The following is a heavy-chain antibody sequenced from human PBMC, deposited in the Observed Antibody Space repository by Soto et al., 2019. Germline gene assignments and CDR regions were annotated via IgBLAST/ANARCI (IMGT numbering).Heavy chain of an antibody. V-gene: IGHV3-53*01. CDR1: GFTVSNNY. CDR2: IYSGGNT. CDR3: ARDPPGIAASGAGG. D-gene: IGHD6-13*01. Sequence: GGSLRLSCAASGFTVSNNYMIWVRQAPGKGLEWVSLIYSGGNTHYADSVKGRFTISRDNSKNTLFLQMNSLRVEDTAVYYCARDPPGIAASGAGGWGQGTLVTVSS. J-gene: IGHJ4*02.